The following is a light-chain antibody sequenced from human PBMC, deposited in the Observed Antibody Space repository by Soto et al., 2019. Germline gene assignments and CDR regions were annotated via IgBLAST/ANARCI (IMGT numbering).Light chain of an antibody. Sequence: QSVLTQPASVSGSPGQSITISCTGTSSDIGDYNFVSWYQQHPGKAPKIIIYEVTDRPSGVSNRFSGSKSGNTASLTISGLQAEDEADYHCSSYSRSTTYVFGTGTQLTVL. J-gene: IGLJ1*01. CDR2: EVT. V-gene: IGLV2-14*01. CDR3: SSYSRSTTYV. CDR1: SSDIGDYNF.